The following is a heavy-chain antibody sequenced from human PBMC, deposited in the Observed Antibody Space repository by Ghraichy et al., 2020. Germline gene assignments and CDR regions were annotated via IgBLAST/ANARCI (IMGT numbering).Heavy chain of an antibody. CDR1: GGSFSGYF. Sequence: SETLSLTCAVYGGSFSGYFWTWIRQPPGKGLEWIGEIDHSGSTLYNPSLKSRVTVSVDPSKNQFFLKLSSVAAADTAVYYCGRKAHYDSVDYWGQGTLVIVSS. J-gene: IGHJ4*02. CDR2: IDHSGST. V-gene: IGHV4-34*01. CDR3: GRKAHYDSVDY. D-gene: IGHD5-12*01.